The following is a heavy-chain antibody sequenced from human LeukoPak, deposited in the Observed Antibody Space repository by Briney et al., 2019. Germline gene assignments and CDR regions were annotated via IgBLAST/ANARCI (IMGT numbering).Heavy chain of an antibody. V-gene: IGHV3-23*01. D-gene: IGHD2/OR15-2a*01. J-gene: IGHJ4*02. Sequence: GGSLRLSCAASGFTFSTFAMIWLRQPPGKGLEWVSSIFPSGGEIHYADSVRGRFTISRDNSKSTLSLQMNSLRAEDTAIYYCATYRQVLLPFESWGQGTLVTVSS. CDR2: IFPSGGEI. CDR3: ATYRQVLLPFES. CDR1: GFTFSTFA.